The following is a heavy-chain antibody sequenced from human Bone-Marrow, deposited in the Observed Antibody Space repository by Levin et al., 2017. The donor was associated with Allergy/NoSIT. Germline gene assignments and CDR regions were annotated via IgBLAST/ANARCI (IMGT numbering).Heavy chain of an antibody. CDR2: IRNKANIYTT. CDR1: GFTFRDHY. D-gene: IGHD3-22*01. Sequence: PGGSLRLSCGASGFTFRDHYMAWVRQAPGRGLEWVGHIRNKANIYTTEYAASVKGRFTMSRDDSKNSLYLQMSSLKIEDTAVYYCARECLQEDYYDSSGFYPFDLWGQGALVSVSS. V-gene: IGHV3-72*01. CDR3: ARECLQEDYYDSSGFYPFDL. J-gene: IGHJ4*02.